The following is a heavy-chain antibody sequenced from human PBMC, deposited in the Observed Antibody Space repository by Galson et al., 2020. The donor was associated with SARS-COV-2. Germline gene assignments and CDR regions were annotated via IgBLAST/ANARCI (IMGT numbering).Heavy chain of an antibody. CDR1: GYTFTSYG. CDR2: ISAYNGNT. J-gene: IGHJ4*02. D-gene: IGHD3-22*01. V-gene: IGHV1-18*01. CDR3: ARGATYYYDSSGYYSP. Sequence: GESLKISCKASGYTFTSYGISWVRQAPGQGLEWMGWISAYNGNTNYAQKLQGRVTMTTDTSTSTAYMELRSLRSDDTAVYYCARGATYYYDSSGYYSPWGQGTLVTVSS.